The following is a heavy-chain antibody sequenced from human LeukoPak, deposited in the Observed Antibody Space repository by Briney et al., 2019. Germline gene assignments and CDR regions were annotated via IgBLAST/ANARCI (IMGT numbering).Heavy chain of an antibody. CDR1: GYTFTSYY. D-gene: IGHD3-22*01. Sequence: ASVGVSCKASGYTFTSYYMHWVRQAPGQGLEWMGIINPSGGSTSYAQKFQGRVTMTRDTSTSTVYMELSSLRSEDTAVYYCARAVDSSGYYIYYYGMDVWGQGTTVTVSS. J-gene: IGHJ6*02. V-gene: IGHV1-46*01. CDR3: ARAVDSSGYYIYYYGMDV. CDR2: INPSGGST.